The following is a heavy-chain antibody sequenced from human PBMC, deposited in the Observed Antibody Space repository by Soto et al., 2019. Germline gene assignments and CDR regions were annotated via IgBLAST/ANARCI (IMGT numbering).Heavy chain of an antibody. CDR3: ARAPRHFDWLPPYGMDV. CDR1: GGSISSYY. D-gene: IGHD3-9*01. V-gene: IGHV4-59*01. J-gene: IGHJ6*02. Sequence: QVQLQESGPGLVKPSETLSLTCTVSGGSISSYYWSWIRQPPGKGLEWIGYIYYSGSTNYNPSLKRRVTISVDTSKNQFSLKLSSVTAADTAVYYCARAPRHFDWLPPYGMDVWGQGTTVTVSS. CDR2: IYYSGST.